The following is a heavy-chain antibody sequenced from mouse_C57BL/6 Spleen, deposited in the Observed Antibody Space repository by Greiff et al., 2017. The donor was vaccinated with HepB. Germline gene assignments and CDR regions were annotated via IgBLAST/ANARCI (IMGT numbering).Heavy chain of an antibody. V-gene: IGHV1-64*01. J-gene: IGHJ4*01. D-gene: IGHD1-1*01. CDR2: IHPNSGST. Sequence: VQLQQPGAELVKPGASVKLSCKASGYTFTSYWMHWVKQRPGQGLEWIGMIHPNSGSTNYNEKFKSKATLTVDKSSSTAYMQLSSLTSEDSAVYYCARDGIYYGSSYYAMDYWGQGTSVTVSS. CDR3: ARDGIYYGSSYYAMDY. CDR1: GYTFTSYW.